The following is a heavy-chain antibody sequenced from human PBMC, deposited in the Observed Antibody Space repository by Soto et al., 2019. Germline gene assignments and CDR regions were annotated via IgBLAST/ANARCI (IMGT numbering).Heavy chain of an antibody. V-gene: IGHV5-51*01. Sequence: GESLKISCKGSGYSFTSYWIAWVRQMPGKGLEWMGIIYPGDSDTRYSPSFQGQVTISADKSISVAYLQWSSLKASDTAMYYCASYEYGDQFYYGMDVWGQETTVTVSS. CDR2: IYPGDSDT. CDR1: GYSFTSYW. J-gene: IGHJ6*02. D-gene: IGHD4-17*01. CDR3: ASYEYGDQFYYGMDV.